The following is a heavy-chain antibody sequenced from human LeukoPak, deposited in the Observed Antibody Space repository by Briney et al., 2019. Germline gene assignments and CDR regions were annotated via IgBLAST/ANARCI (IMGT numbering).Heavy chain of an antibody. V-gene: IGHV1-18*01. Sequence: ASVKVSCKASGYTFTAYGINWVRQAPGQGLQWVGWISAYSGHTNYVQNLHGRVTMTTDSSTTTAYMELRGLTSDDTAVYYCARDYDDNSRCFGYWGQGTLVTVSS. J-gene: IGHJ4*02. CDR2: ISAYSGHT. CDR3: ARDYDDNSRCFGY. D-gene: IGHD4-23*01. CDR1: GYTFTAYG.